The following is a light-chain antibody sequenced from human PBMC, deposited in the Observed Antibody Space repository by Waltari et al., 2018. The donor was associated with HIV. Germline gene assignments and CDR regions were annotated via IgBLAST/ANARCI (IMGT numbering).Light chain of an antibody. Sequence: QSVLTQPPSVSGAPGQRVTLSCPGSSSNIGAGYDVHRYQHLPGTAPKLLIYGNSNRPSGVPDRFSGSKSGTSASLAITGLQAEDESDYYCQSYDSSLSVVVFGGGTKLTVL. V-gene: IGLV1-40*01. J-gene: IGLJ2*01. CDR1: SSNIGAGYD. CDR3: QSYDSSLSVVV. CDR2: GNS.